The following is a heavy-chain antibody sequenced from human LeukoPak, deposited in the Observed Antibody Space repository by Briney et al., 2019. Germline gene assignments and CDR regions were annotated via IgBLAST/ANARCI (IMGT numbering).Heavy chain of an antibody. CDR2: ISSSSSYI. CDR1: GFTFSSYS. CDR3: ARGNYDFWSGLDYYYYYGMDV. Sequence: KAGGSLRLSCAASGFTFSSYSMNWVRQAPGKGLEWVSSISSSSSYIYYADSVKGRFTISRDNAKNSLYLQMNSLRAEDTAVYYCARGNYDFWSGLDYYYYYGMDVWGQGTTVTVSS. V-gene: IGHV3-21*01. J-gene: IGHJ6*02. D-gene: IGHD3-3*01.